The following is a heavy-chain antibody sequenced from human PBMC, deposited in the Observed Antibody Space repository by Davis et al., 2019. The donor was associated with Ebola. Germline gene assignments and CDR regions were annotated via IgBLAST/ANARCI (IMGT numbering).Heavy chain of an antibody. V-gene: IGHV3-23*01. Sequence: GESLKISCAASGFTFSSSAMNWVRQAPGKGLEWVSAVGGSGVNTYYADSVKGRFTISRDNSKNTVYLQMNSLRTDDTAVYYCARGRPHDYWGQGTLVIVSS. D-gene: IGHD1-14*01. CDR1: GFTFSSSA. J-gene: IGHJ4*02. CDR3: ARGRPHDY. CDR2: VGGSGVNT.